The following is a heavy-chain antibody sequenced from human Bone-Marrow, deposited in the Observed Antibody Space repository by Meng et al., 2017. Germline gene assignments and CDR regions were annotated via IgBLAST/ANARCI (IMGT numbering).Heavy chain of an antibody. CDR3: TWDDKAVSDY. J-gene: IGHJ4*02. V-gene: IGHV3-15*01. CDR1: GFYFSYAW. CDR2: IKSNTNGGTA. D-gene: IGHD3-9*01. Sequence: GAGGDLVRPGGSLRLSCATSGFYFSYAWMSWVRQAPGKGLEWVGRIKSNTNGGTAEYAAPVTGRFTISRDDSKSTLYLQLSGPTTDDTGVYYCTWDDKAVSDYWGQGTLVTVSS.